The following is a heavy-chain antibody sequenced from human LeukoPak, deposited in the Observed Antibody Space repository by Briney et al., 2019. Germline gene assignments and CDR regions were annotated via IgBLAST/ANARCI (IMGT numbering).Heavy chain of an antibody. Sequence: PGGSLRLSCAASGFTFSSYGMHWVRQAPGKGLEWVAVISYDGSNKYYADSVKGRFTISRDNSKNTPYLQMNSLRAEDTAVYYCAKALSLYSYGIPIFDYWGQGTLVTVSS. J-gene: IGHJ4*02. CDR3: AKALSLYSYGIPIFDY. CDR1: GFTFSSYG. V-gene: IGHV3-30*18. CDR2: ISYDGSNK. D-gene: IGHD5-18*01.